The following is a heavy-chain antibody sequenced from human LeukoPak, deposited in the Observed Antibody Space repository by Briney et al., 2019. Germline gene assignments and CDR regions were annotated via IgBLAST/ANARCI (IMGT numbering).Heavy chain of an antibody. V-gene: IGHV3-21*01. CDR1: GFTFSSYW. CDR3: ASITIAAAGTD. Sequence: PGGSLRLSCAASGFTFSSYWMSWVRQAPGKGLEWVSSISSRSGYIYYADSVKGRFTISRDNAKNSLYLQMNSLRAEDTAVYYCASITIAAAGTDWGQGTLVTVSS. D-gene: IGHD6-13*01. J-gene: IGHJ4*02. CDR2: ISSRSGYI.